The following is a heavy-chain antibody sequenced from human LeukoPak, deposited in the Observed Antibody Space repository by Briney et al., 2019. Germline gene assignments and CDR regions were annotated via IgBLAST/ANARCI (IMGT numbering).Heavy chain of an antibody. J-gene: IGHJ4*02. CDR2: INPNSGGT. Sequence: ASVKVSCKASGYTFTGYYMHWVRQAPGQGLEWMGWINPNSGGTNYAQKFQGRVTMTRDTSISTAYMELSRLRSDDTAVYYCARRTEMELPSSYYFDYWGQGTLVTVSS. CDR1: GYTFTGYY. D-gene: IGHD1-26*01. CDR3: ARRTEMELPSSYYFDY. V-gene: IGHV1-2*02.